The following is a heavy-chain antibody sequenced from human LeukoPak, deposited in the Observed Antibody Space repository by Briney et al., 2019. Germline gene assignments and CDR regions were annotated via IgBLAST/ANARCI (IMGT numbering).Heavy chain of an antibody. Sequence: SETLSLTCTVSGGSISSSSYYWGWIRQPPGKGLEWIGSIYYSGSTYYNPSLKSRVTISVDTSKKQFSLRLSSVTAADTAVYFCARGVRIAVADPHLDYWGQGTLVTVSS. D-gene: IGHD6-19*01. CDR1: GGSISSSSYY. CDR2: IYYSGST. J-gene: IGHJ4*02. CDR3: ARGVRIAVADPHLDY. V-gene: IGHV4-39*07.